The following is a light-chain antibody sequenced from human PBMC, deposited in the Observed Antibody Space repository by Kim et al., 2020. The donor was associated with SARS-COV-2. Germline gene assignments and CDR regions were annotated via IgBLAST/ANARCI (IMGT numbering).Light chain of an antibody. J-gene: IGLJ3*02. CDR2: GKN. CDR1: SLRSYY. V-gene: IGLV3-19*01. CDR3: NSRDSSGNHLGV. Sequence: LGRTGRITCQGDSLRSYYASWDQQKPGQAPVLVIYGKNNRPSGIPDRFSGSSSGNTASLTITGAQAEDEADYYCNSRDSSGNHLGVFGGGTKLTVL.